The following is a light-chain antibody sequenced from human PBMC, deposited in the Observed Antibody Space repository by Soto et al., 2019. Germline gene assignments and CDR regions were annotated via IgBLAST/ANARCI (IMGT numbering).Light chain of an antibody. CDR3: HQYYRTHYT. V-gene: IGKV4-1*01. Sequence: DIVMTQSPDSLAVSLGERATINCKASQSVIYSSNNKNYLAWYQQKPGQPPKVVIYWASTRESGVPDRFSGSGSATDFTLTISSLQAEDVAVYYCHQYYRTHYTFGQGTKLEIK. CDR1: QSVIYSSNNKNY. CDR2: WAS. J-gene: IGKJ2*01.